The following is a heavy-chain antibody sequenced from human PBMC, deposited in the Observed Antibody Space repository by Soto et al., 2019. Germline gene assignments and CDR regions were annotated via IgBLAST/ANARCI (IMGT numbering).Heavy chain of an antibody. D-gene: IGHD2-2*01. V-gene: IGHV3-30*18. CDR1: GFTFSSHG. CDR2: ISYDGSNE. Sequence: GGSLRLSCAASGFTFSSHGMHWLRQAPGKGLEWVTVISYDGSNEYYADSAKGRFTIFRDNSKNILYLQMNSLRTEDTAVYYFAKERMEQYQLLPFFDYWGQGTLVTVSS. J-gene: IGHJ4*02. CDR3: AKERMEQYQLLPFFDY.